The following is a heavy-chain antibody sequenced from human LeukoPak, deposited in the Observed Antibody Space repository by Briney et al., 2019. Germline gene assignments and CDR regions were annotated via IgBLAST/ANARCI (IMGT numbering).Heavy chain of an antibody. CDR1: GFTFSSYA. J-gene: IGHJ4*02. CDR3: AIFHRYGGKYYFDY. CDR2: ISGSGGST. D-gene: IGHD2-21*01. Sequence: GGSLRLSCAASGFTFSSYAMSWVRQAPGKGLEWVSAISGSGGSTYYADSVKGRFTISRDNSKNTLYLQMNSLRAEDTAVYYCAIFHRYGGKYYFDYWGQGTLVTVSS. V-gene: IGHV3-23*01.